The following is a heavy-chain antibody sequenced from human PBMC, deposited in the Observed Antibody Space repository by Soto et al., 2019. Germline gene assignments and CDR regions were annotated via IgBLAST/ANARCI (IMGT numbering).Heavy chain of an antibody. D-gene: IGHD6-19*01. Sequence: PGGSLRLSCAASGFTFSSYAMSWVRQAPGKGLEWVSAISGSGGSTYYADSVKGRFTISRDNSKNTLYLQMNSLRAEDMAVYYCAKDKCGSSGWGSALLGYYYYGMDVWGQGTTVTVSS. CDR3: AKDKCGSSGWGSALLGYYYYGMDV. J-gene: IGHJ6*02. CDR1: GFTFSSYA. CDR2: ISGSGGST. V-gene: IGHV3-23*01.